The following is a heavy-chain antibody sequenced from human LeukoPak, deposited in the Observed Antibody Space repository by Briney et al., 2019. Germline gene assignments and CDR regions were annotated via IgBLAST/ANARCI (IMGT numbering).Heavy chain of an antibody. V-gene: IGHV1-46*01. J-gene: IGHJ4*02. CDR1: GYTLSSSY. CDR3: ARGDIDH. CDR2: VNPSDNSR. Sequence: ASVKVSCXASGYTLSSSYMHWVRLAHGQGLEWMAVVNPSDNSRTYAQKFQGRVTMTRDRSTSTVYMELSSLRSDDTAVYYCARGDIDHWGQGTLVTVSS.